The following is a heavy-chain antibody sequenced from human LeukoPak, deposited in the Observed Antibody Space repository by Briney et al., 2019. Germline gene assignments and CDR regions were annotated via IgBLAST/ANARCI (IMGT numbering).Heavy chain of an antibody. CDR3: ARGDYYDSGIWYYFDY. CDR1: GGSISSYY. J-gene: IGHJ4*02. D-gene: IGHD3-22*01. Sequence: SETLSLTCTVSGGSISSYYWSWIRQPPGKGLEWIGYIYYSGSTNYNPSLKSRVTISVDTSKNQFSLKLSSVTAADTAVYYCARGDYYDSGIWYYFDYWGQGTPVTVSS. CDR2: IYYSGST. V-gene: IGHV4-59*01.